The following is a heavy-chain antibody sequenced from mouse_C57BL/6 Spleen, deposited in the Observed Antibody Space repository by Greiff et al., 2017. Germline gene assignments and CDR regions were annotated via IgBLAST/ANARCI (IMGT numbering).Heavy chain of an antibody. J-gene: IGHJ1*03. CDR1: GYTFTDYN. CDR3: ARDVYYGSSGYFDV. Sequence: EVQLQQSGPELVKPGASVKMSCKASGYTFTDYNMHWVKQSHGKSLEWIGYINPNNGGTSYNQKFKGKATLTVNKSSSTAYMELRSLTSEDAAVYYCARDVYYGSSGYFDVWGTGTTVTVSS. D-gene: IGHD1-1*01. CDR2: INPNNGGT. V-gene: IGHV1-22*01.